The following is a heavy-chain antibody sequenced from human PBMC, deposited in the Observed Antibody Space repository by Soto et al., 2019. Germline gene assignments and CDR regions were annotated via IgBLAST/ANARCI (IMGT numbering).Heavy chain of an antibody. D-gene: IGHD6-6*01. CDR1: GFTFSSYW. J-gene: IGHJ3*02. CDR3: ASRAKYSSSSDAFDI. CDR2: INSDGSST. V-gene: IGHV3-74*01. Sequence: GGSLRLSCAASGFTFSSYWMHWVRQAPGKGLVWVSRINSDGSSTSYADSVKGRFTISRDNAKNTLYLQMNSLRAEDTAVYYCASRAKYSSSSDAFDIWGQGTMVIVSS.